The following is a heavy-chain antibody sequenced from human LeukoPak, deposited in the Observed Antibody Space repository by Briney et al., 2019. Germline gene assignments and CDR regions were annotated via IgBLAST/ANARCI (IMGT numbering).Heavy chain of an antibody. Sequence: GGSLRLSCAASGFTFSSYAMSWVRQAPGKGLEWVSSISSSSYIYYADSVKGRFTISRDNAKNSLYLQMNSLRAEDTAVYYCARDYSSSWYRLSHFDYWGQGTLVTVSS. V-gene: IGHV3-21*01. D-gene: IGHD6-13*01. CDR2: ISSSSYI. CDR1: GFTFSSYA. CDR3: ARDYSSSWYRLSHFDY. J-gene: IGHJ4*02.